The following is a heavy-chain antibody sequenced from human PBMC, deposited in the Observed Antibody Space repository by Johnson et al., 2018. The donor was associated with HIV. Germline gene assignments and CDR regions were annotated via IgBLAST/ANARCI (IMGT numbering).Heavy chain of an antibody. CDR2: IYSGGST. D-gene: IGHD1-14*01. V-gene: IGHV3-66*01. J-gene: IGHJ3*02. CDR1: GFTVSTNY. Sequence: DVPLVESGGGLVQPGGSLRLSCAASGFTVSTNYMSWIRQAPGKGLEWVSVIYSGGSTYYPDSVKGRFTISRDNSKNTLSLQMNSLRAEDTAVYYCTRESTEAFDIWGQGTMVTVSS. CDR3: TRESTEAFDI.